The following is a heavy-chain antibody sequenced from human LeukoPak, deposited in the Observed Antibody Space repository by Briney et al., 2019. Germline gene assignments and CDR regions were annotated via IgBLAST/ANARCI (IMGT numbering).Heavy chain of an antibody. CDR1: GFTFSAYF. Sequence: GGSLRLSCSASGFTFSAYFMHWVRQAPGKGLEYVSSISSNEYDTYYADSVKGRYTISRDNSKNTLFLQMSSLRAEDTAVYYCVKDLNGTWSFDYWGQGTLVTVSS. CDR3: VKDLNGTWSFDY. V-gene: IGHV3-64D*06. CDR2: ISSNEYDT. J-gene: IGHJ4*02. D-gene: IGHD2-8*01.